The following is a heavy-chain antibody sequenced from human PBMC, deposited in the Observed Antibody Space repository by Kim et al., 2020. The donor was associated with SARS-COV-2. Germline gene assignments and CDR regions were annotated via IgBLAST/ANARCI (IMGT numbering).Heavy chain of an antibody. CDR2: INQDASVI. D-gene: IGHD3-10*01. V-gene: IGHV3-7*03. J-gene: IGHJ3*02. CDR1: GFTFSSYW. Sequence: GGSLRLSCAASGFTFSSYWMSWVRQAPGKGLEWVASINQDASVISYVDSVRGRFTISRDNAKNSLSLQMDSLRAEDTALYFCARPYRRGSFDIWCQGTMV. CDR3: ARPYRRGSFDI.